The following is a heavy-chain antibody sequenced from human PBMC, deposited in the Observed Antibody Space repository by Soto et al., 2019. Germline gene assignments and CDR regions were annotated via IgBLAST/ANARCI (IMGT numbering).Heavy chain of an antibody. D-gene: IGHD6-19*01. CDR1: GFSFSSCA. J-gene: IGHJ4*02. V-gene: IGHV3-30-3*01. CDR2: ISHDGSNK. CDR3: ARVSIAVAGIAYYFDY. Sequence: QMQLVESGGGVVQPGRSLRLSCAASGFSFSSCAMHWVRQAPGKGLEWVAVISHDGSNKYYADSVKGRFTISRDNSINTLYLQMNSLRAEDTAVYYCARVSIAVAGIAYYFDYWGQGTLVTVSS.